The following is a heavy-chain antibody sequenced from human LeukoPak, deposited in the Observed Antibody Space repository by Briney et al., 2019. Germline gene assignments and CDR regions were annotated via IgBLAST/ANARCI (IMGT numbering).Heavy chain of an antibody. Sequence: ASVKVSCKASGGTFSSYAISWVRQAPGQGLEWMGGIIPIFGTANYAQKFQGRVTITADKSTSTAYMELSSLRSEDTAVYYCARDRDSSGGMGFDYWGQGTLVTVSS. CDR2: IIPIFGTA. CDR3: ARDRDSSGGMGFDY. V-gene: IGHV1-69*06. J-gene: IGHJ4*02. CDR1: GGTFSSYA. D-gene: IGHD2-15*01.